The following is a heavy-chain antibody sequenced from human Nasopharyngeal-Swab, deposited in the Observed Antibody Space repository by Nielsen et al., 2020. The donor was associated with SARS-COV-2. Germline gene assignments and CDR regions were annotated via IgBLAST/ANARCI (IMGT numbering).Heavy chain of an antibody. J-gene: IGHJ4*02. Sequence: GGPLRLPCAASGFTSSDSAIHWVRQAPGKGLEWVGRIRSKGNNYATAYAASVKGRFIISRDDPTNTAYLQVNSLKTEDKAMYYCTRCGGGCYSGRDYWGQGTLVTISS. CDR1: GFTSSDSA. V-gene: IGHV3-73*01. CDR3: TRCGGGCYSGRDY. CDR2: IRSKGNNYAT. D-gene: IGHD2-15*01.